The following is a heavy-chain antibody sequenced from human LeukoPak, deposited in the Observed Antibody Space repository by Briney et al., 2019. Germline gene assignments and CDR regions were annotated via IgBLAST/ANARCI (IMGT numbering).Heavy chain of an antibody. CDR2: ISGTGDRT. CDR3: VKNSGIWSF. V-gene: IGHV3-23*01. J-gene: IGHJ4*02. CDR1: GFSFDTTD. D-gene: IGHD1-26*01. Sequence: PGGSLRLSCAASGFSFDTTDMTWVRQAPGKGPEWLSCISGTGDRTYYADSVRGRFTISRDNSKNMLYLQMTSLRVEDTATYYCVKNSGIWSFGGRGTLAAVSS.